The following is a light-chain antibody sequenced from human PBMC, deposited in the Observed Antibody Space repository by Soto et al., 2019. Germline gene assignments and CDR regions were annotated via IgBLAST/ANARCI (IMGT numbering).Light chain of an antibody. CDR3: SSHAGDFVV. V-gene: IGLV2-11*01. CDR2: DVA. Sequence: QSALSQPRSVSGSPGQSITISCTGTNSDVGRHIFVSWYQQHPGKAPKLILYDVAKRPSGVPDRFSGFKSGNTASLTISGLQTEDESEFYCSSHAGDFVVFGPGTKVTVL. CDR1: NSDVGRHIF. J-gene: IGLJ1*01.